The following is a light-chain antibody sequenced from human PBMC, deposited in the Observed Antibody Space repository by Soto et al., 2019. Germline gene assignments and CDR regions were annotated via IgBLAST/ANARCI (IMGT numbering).Light chain of an antibody. CDR2: GAS. CDR3: QQYGSSPYT. V-gene: IGKV3-20*01. Sequence: IVLTQSPATLSVYPRDTATLSCRANQGVSSNLAWYQQRPGQAPRLLIYGASSRATGIPDRFSGSGSGTDFTLTISRVEPEDFAVYYCQQYGSSPYTFGQGTKVDIK. J-gene: IGKJ2*01. CDR1: QGVSSN.